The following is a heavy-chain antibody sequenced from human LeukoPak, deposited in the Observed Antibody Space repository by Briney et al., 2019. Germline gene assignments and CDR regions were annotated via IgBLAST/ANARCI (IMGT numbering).Heavy chain of an antibody. Sequence: PGGSLRLSCAASGFTFSSYAMSWVRQAPGKGLEWVSAISGSGGSTYYADSVKGRFTISRDNSKNTLSLQMNSLRAEDTAVYYCAKHYDYVWGSYPPGADYGMDVWGQGTTVTVSS. CDR3: AKHYDYVWGSYPPGADYGMDV. D-gene: IGHD3-16*01. V-gene: IGHV3-23*01. CDR2: ISGSGGST. CDR1: GFTFSSYA. J-gene: IGHJ6*02.